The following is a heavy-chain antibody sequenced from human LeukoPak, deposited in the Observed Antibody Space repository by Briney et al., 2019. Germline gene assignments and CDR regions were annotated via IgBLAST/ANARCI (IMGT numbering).Heavy chain of an antibody. D-gene: IGHD1-1*01. J-gene: IGHJ4*02. V-gene: IGHV1-58*01. CDR2: IVVGSGNT. CDR3: ATEDVTTGTKTALGY. Sequence: GASVKVSSTASGFTFTSSAVQWVRQARGQGLEWIGWIVVGSGNTNYAQRFQERVTINRDMSTSTAYMELSSLRSEDTAVYYCATEDVTTGTKTALGYWGQGTLVTVSS. CDR1: GFTFTSSA.